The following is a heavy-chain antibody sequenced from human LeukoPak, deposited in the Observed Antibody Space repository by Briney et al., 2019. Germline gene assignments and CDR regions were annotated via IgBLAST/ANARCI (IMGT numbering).Heavy chain of an antibody. J-gene: IGHJ4*02. CDR3: ARLLEGITGTNY. D-gene: IGHD1-20*01. Sequence: SETLSLTCTVSGGSISSSSYYWGWIRQPPGKGLEWIGSIYYSGSPYYNPSLKSRVTISVDTSKNQFSLKLSSVTAADTAVYYCARLLEGITGTNYWGQGTLVTVSS. CDR1: GGSISSSSYY. CDR2: IYYSGSP. V-gene: IGHV4-39*01.